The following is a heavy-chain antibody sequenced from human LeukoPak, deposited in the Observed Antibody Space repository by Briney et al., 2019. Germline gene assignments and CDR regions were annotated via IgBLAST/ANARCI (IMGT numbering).Heavy chain of an antibody. CDR2: INPNSGGT. V-gene: IGHV1-2*02. J-gene: IGHJ4*02. CDR1: GYTFTGYY. CDR3: ARGSAASTPLPLYYFDY. D-gene: IGHD3-10*01. Sequence: GASVKVSCKASGYTFTGYYIHWVRQAPGQGLEWMGWINPNSGGTNYAQKFQGRVTMTRDTSISTAYMDLSRLRSDDTAVYYCARGSAASTPLPLYYFDYWGQGTLVTVSS.